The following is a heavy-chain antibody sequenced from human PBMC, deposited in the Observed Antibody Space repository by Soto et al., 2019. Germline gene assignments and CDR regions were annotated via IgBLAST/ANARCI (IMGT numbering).Heavy chain of an antibody. CDR2: IYHSGST. Sequence: PPGKGLEWIGYIYHSGSTYYNPSLKSRVTISVDRSENQCALKLSSVTAADTAVYYCARVSVTTTECDYWGQGTLV. CDR3: ARVSVTTTECDY. D-gene: IGHD4-17*01. V-gene: IGHV4-30-2*01. J-gene: IGHJ4*02.